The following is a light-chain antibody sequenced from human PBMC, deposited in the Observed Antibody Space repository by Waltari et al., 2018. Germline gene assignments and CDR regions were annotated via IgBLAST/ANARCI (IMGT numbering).Light chain of an antibody. CDR3: QQSYSTPWT. Sequence: DIQMTQSPSSLSASVGDRVTITCRASQSISSYLNWYQQKPRKAPKLLIYAASSLQSGVPSRFSGSASGTDFTRTISSLQPEAFATYYCQQSYSTPWTFGQGTKVEIK. CDR1: QSISSY. V-gene: IGKV1-39*01. J-gene: IGKJ1*01. CDR2: AAS.